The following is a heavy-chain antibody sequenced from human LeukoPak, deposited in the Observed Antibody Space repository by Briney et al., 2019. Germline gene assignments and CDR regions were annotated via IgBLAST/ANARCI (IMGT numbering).Heavy chain of an antibody. Sequence: SVKVSCKASGGTFSSYAISWVRQAPGQGLEWMGGIIPIFGTANYAQRFQGRVTITADESTSTAYMELSSLRSEDTAVYYCARGPAGSRATLASWGQGTLVTVSS. CDR1: GGTFSSYA. V-gene: IGHV1-69*13. CDR3: ARGPAGSRATLAS. CDR2: IIPIFGTA. D-gene: IGHD6-19*01. J-gene: IGHJ5*02.